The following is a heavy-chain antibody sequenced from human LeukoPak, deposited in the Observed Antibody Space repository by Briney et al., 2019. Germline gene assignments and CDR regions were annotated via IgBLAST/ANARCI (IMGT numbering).Heavy chain of an antibody. CDR2: ISSSGSTI. CDR3: ARDFGGYGSGTFDP. V-gene: IGHV3-48*04. J-gene: IGHJ5*02. D-gene: IGHD3-10*01. Sequence: GGSLRLSCTASGFNFNTYVMHWVRQAPGKGLEWVSYISSSGSTIYYADSVKGRFTISRDNAKNSLYLQMNSLRAEDTAVYYCARDFGGYGSGTFDPWGQGTLVTVSS. CDR1: GFNFNTYV.